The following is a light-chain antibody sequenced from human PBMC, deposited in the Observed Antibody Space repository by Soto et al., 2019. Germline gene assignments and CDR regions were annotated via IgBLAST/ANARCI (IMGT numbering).Light chain of an antibody. V-gene: IGKV3-11*01. J-gene: IGKJ5*01. Sequence: EIVLTQSPATLSLSPGERATLSCRASQSVGSYLAWYQQKPGQAPRPLIYDASNRATGIPARFSGSGSGTDFTHTISSLEPEDFAVYYCQQRSNWPTITFGQGTRLEIK. CDR1: QSVGSY. CDR3: QQRSNWPTIT. CDR2: DAS.